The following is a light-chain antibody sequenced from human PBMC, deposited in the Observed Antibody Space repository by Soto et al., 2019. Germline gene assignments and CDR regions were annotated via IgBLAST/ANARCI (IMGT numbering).Light chain of an antibody. J-gene: IGLJ2*01. CDR2: DVN. CDR1: SSDIGAYNF. V-gene: IGLV2-14*03. Sequence: QSALTQPASVSGSPGQSITISCTGTSSDIGAYNFVSWYQQHPGKAPKLMLYDVNIRPSGVSNRFSGSKSGNTASLTISGLQDEDEADYYCTSCTTSTTMIFGGGTKVTVL. CDR3: TSCTTSTTMI.